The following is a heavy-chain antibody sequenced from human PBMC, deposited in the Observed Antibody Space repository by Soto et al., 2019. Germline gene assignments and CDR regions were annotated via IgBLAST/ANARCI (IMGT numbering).Heavy chain of an antibody. Sequence: EVQLVESGGGLVQPGRSLRLSCAASGFTFDDYSMHWVRQVPGKGLEWVSGSSWNSGTFGYADSVKGRFTIYRDNAKNSRYLQMNSLREEVTALYSCAKNLGPCYYDNSGSLRAYYYYAMDVWGQGATVTVSS. J-gene: IGHJ6*02. V-gene: IGHV3-9*01. CDR3: AKNLGPCYYDNSGSLRAYYYYAMDV. CDR1: GFTFDDYS. D-gene: IGHD3-22*01. CDR2: SSWNSGTF.